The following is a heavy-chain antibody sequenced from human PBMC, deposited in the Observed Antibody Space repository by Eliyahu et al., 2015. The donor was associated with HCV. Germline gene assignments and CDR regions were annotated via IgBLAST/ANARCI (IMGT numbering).Heavy chain of an antibody. Sequence: EVQLVESGGGLVQPGGSLRLSCVAXGFTXXSYSMTWVRQAPGMGLEWVSYISSSSSTIYFADSVKGRFTISRDNAKSSLYLQMNNLRAEDTATYYCARAYSSSSGRDAFDIWGQGTMVTVSS. V-gene: IGHV3-48*01. J-gene: IGHJ3*02. CDR3: ARAYSSSSGRDAFDI. CDR1: GFTXXSYS. D-gene: IGHD6-6*01. CDR2: ISSSSSTI.